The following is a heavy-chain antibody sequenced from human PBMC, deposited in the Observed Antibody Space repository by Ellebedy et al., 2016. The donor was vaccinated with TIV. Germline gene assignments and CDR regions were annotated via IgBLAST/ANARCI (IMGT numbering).Heavy chain of an antibody. CDR3: ASWNPHLMKVEP. Sequence: MPSETLSLTCTVSGGSISSDDYYWSWLRQPPGKGLEWIGYIYYSGSNYYNPFLKSRVPISVDTSKNQFPLRLSSVTAADTAVYYCASWNPHLMKVEPWGQGTLVTVSS. V-gene: IGHV4-30-4*01. J-gene: IGHJ4*02. CDR1: GGSISSDDYY. D-gene: IGHD3-22*01. CDR2: IYYSGSN.